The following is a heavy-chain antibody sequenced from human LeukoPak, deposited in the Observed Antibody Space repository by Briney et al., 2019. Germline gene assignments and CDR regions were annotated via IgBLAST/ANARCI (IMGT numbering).Heavy chain of an antibody. CDR2: IPNDGSHT. V-gene: IGHV3-30*02. D-gene: IGHD6-19*01. CDR3: AKEGSVDSSGWYFDF. CDR1: GFTFSKYG. Sequence: GGSLRLSCVGSGFTFSKYGLHWVRQAPGKGLEWVTFIPNDGSHTYIADSVKGRITISRDNSKNMVFLKMNKLRVEDTGVYYCAKEGSVDSSGWYFDFWGQGTLVTVSS. J-gene: IGHJ4*02.